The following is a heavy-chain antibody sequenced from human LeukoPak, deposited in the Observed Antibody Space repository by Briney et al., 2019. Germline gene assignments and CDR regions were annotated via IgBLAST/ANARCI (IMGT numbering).Heavy chain of an antibody. CDR1: GVSISSYY. J-gene: IGHJ4*02. V-gene: IGHV4-59*01. CDR2: IYYSGST. D-gene: IGHD4-17*01. Sequence: PSETLSLTCTVSGVSISSYYWSWIRQPPGKGLEWIGYIYYSGSTNYNPSLKSRVTISVDTSKNQFSLKLSSVTAADTAVYYCARGVGDYNFDYWGQGTLVTVSS. CDR3: ARGVGDYNFDY.